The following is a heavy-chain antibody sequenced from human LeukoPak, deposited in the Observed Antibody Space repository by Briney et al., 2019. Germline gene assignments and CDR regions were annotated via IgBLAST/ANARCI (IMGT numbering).Heavy chain of an antibody. CDR2: ISSSGSTI. V-gene: IGHV3-48*03. Sequence: QSGGSLRLSCAASGFTFSIYEMNWVRQAAGKGLEWLSYISSSGSTIFYADSVKGRFTISRDNAKNSLSLQMNSLRPEDTAVYYCARETDSTLFDYWGQGTLVTVSS. CDR1: GFTFSIYE. D-gene: IGHD2-2*01. J-gene: IGHJ4*02. CDR3: ARETDSTLFDY.